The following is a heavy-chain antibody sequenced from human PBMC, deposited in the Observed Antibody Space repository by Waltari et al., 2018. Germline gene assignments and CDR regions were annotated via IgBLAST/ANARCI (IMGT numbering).Heavy chain of an antibody. Sequence: VQLRESGPGLVKPSQTLSLTCSVSGGSIDSRLYYWYWIRQAPGKGLEWASSISSSSSYIYYADSVKGRFTISRDNAKNSLYLQMNSLRAEDTAVYYCARDPTQGADAFDIWGQGTMVTVSS. CDR1: GGSIDSRLYY. D-gene: IGHD3-16*01. CDR3: ARDPTQGADAFDI. J-gene: IGHJ3*02. V-gene: IGHV3-21*01. CDR2: ISSSSSYI.